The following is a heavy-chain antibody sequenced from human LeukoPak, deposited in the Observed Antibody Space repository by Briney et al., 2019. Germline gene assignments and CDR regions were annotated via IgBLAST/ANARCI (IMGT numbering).Heavy chain of an antibody. Sequence: SETLSLTCTVSGGSISSGGYYWRWIRQHPGKGLEWIGYIYYSGSTYYNPSLKSRVTISVDTSKNQFSLKLSSVTAADTAVYYCARVYYDSSGYYPDNWFDPWGQGTLVTVSS. CDR1: GGSISSGGYY. J-gene: IGHJ5*02. V-gene: IGHV4-31*03. D-gene: IGHD3-22*01. CDR2: IYYSGST. CDR3: ARVYYDSSGYYPDNWFDP.